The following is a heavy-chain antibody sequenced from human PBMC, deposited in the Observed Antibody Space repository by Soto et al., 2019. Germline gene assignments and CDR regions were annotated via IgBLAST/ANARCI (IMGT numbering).Heavy chain of an antibody. J-gene: IGHJ6*03. CDR2: IYPGDSDT. Sequence: GESLKISCKGSGYSFTSYWIGWVRQMPGKGLEWMGIIYPGDSDTRYSPSFQGQVTISADKSISTAYLHWSSLKASDTAMYYCARRLVVAASDYYYYYMDVWGKGTTVTVSS. CDR1: GYSFTSYW. CDR3: ARRLVVAASDYYYYYMDV. D-gene: IGHD2-15*01. V-gene: IGHV5-51*01.